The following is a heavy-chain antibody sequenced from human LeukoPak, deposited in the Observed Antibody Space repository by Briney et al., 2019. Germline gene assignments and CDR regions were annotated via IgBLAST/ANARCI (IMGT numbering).Heavy chain of an antibody. J-gene: IGHJ4*02. Sequence: ASVKVSCKASGYTFTGYYMHWVRQAPGQGLEWMGRINPNNGGTTYAQKFQGRVTMTRDTSISTAYMELSRLRSDDTAVYYCARDGTDRAGFDYWGQGTLVTVSS. CDR1: GYTFTGYY. V-gene: IGHV1-2*06. CDR2: INPNNGGT. CDR3: ARDGTDRAGFDY. D-gene: IGHD6-13*01.